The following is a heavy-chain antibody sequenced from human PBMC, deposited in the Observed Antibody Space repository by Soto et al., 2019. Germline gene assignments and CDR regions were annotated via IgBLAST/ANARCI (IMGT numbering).Heavy chain of an antibody. CDR3: AREEHRRGYSYGLFDY. V-gene: IGHV1-69*13. D-gene: IGHD5-18*01. CDR1: GGTFSSYA. CDR2: IIPIFGTA. Sequence: SVKVSCKASGGTFSSYAISWVRQAPGQGLEWMGGIIPIFGTANYAQKFQGRVMITADESTSTAYMELSSLRSEDTAVYYCAREEHRRGYSYGLFDYWGQGTLVTVSS. J-gene: IGHJ4*02.